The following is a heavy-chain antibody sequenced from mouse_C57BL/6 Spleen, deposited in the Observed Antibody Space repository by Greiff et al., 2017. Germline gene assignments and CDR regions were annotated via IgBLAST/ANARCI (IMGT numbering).Heavy chain of an antibody. CDR3: ARRGTVVATSDY. D-gene: IGHD1-1*01. V-gene: IGHV1-50*01. J-gene: IGHJ2*01. CDR1: GYTFTSYW. Sequence: QVQLKQPGAELVKPGASVKLSCKASGYTFTSYWMQWVKQRPGQGLEWIGEIDPSDSYTNYNQKFKGKATLTVDTSSSTAYMQLSSLTSEDSAVYYCARRGTVVATSDYWGQGTTLTVSS. CDR2: IDPSDSYT.